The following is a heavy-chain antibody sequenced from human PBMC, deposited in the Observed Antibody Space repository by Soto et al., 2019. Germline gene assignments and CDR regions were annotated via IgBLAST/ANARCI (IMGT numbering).Heavy chain of an antibody. CDR2: IYYIGST. V-gene: IGHV4-31*03. CDR1: GGSISSGGYY. CDR3: ARGGRRSPGMDV. J-gene: IGHJ6*02. Sequence: SETLSLTCTVSGGSISSGGYYWSWIRQHPGKGLEWIGYIYYIGSTYYNPSLKSRVTISVDTSKNQFSLKLSSVTAADTAVYYCARGGRRSPGMDVWGQGTTVTVSS.